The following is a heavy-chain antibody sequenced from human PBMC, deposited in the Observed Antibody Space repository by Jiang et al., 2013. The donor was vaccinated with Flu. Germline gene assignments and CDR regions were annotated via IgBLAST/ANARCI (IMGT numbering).Heavy chain of an antibody. D-gene: IGHD2-8*01. Sequence: KKPGESLKISCKASGYTLPITGSAGCARCPGKAWSGWGSSILVDSDTRYSPSFQGQVTISADKSISTAYLQWSSLKASDTAMYYCARTVQYCINGVCFKSYYMDVWGQRDHGHRLL. CDR1: GYTLPITG. CDR3: ARTVQYCINGVCFKSYYMDV. J-gene: IGHJ6*03. V-gene: IGHV5-51*01. CDR2: SILVDSDT.